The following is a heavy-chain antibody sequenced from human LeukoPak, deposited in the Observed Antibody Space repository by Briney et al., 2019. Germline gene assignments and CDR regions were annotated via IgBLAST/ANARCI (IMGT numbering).Heavy chain of an antibody. CDR1: GYSISSGYY. J-gene: IGHJ4*02. CDR2: IYHSGST. Sequence: PSETLSLTCAVSGYSISSGYYWGGIRQPPGKGLEWIGGIYHSGSTYYNPSLKSRVTISVDTSKHQFSLKLSSVTAADTAVYYCARAGVTPPYFDYWGQGNLVAVSS. V-gene: IGHV4-38-2*01. CDR3: ARAGVTPPYFDY. D-gene: IGHD2-21*02.